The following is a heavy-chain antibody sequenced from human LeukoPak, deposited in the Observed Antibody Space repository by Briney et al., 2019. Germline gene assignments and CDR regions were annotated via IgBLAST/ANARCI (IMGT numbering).Heavy chain of an antibody. D-gene: IGHD2-2*01. Sequence: PGGSLRLSCAASGFTFSSYGMHWVRQAPGKGLEWVAFIRYDGSNKYYADSVKGRFTISRDNSKNTLYLQMNSLRAEDTAVYYCAKDDCSSTSCYSASAFDIWGQGTMVTVSS. J-gene: IGHJ3*02. CDR3: AKDDCSSTSCYSASAFDI. CDR2: IRYDGSNK. CDR1: GFTFSSYG. V-gene: IGHV3-30*02.